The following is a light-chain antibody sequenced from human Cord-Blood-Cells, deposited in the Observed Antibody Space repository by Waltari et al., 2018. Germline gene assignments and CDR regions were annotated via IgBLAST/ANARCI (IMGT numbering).Light chain of an antibody. CDR1: SSHVGGYNY. Sequence: QSALTQPASVSGSPGQSITIYCTGTSSHVGGYNYVSWYQQHPGKAPKLMIYDVSNRPSGVSNRFSGSKSGNTASLTISGLQAEDEADYYCSSYTSSSTLYVFGTGTKVTVL. V-gene: IGLV2-14*01. CDR3: SSYTSSSTLYV. J-gene: IGLJ1*01. CDR2: DVS.